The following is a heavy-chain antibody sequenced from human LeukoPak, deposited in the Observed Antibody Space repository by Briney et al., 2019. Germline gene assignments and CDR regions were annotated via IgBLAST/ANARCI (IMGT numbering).Heavy chain of an antibody. CDR2: ISSSGRTI. CDR3: ARRAIAEGFDY. D-gene: IGHD6-13*01. V-gene: IGHV3-48*03. Sequence: GGSLRLSCAVSEFTSSSYEMNWVRQAPGKGLEWVSYISSSGRTIYYADSVKGRFTISRDNAKNSLYLQMNSLRVEDTAVYYCARRAIAEGFDYWGQGTLVTVSS. CDR1: EFTSSSYE. J-gene: IGHJ4*02.